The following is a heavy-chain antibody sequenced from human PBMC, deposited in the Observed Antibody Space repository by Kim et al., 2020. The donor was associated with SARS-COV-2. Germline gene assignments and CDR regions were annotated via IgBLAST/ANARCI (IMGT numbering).Heavy chain of an antibody. CDR3: ARGPGVVGPSALAS. V-gene: IGHV1-69*04. CDR1: GGTFTTSG. D-gene: IGHD1-26*01. J-gene: IGHJ5*02. Sequence: SVKVSCKASGGTFTTSGFSWIRQAPGQGLEWMGRIIPVLGLTNYAPGFQGRVTITADKSTTTVDMELSSLTSADTALYFCARGPGVVGPSALASWGQGTLVTVSS. CDR2: IIPVLGLT.